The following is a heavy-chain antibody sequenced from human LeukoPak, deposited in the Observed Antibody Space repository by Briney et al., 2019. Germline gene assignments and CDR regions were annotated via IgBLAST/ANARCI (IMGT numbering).Heavy chain of an antibody. CDR1: GFSFSSYS. CDR2: ISSYTIT. V-gene: IGHV3-48*01. D-gene: IGHD1-26*01. J-gene: IGHJ4*02. CDR3: AKGREWELLPFDY. Sequence: GGSLRLSCAAGGFSFSSYSMNWVRQAPGKRLEWIAYISSYTITYYADFVKGRFTISRDNAKKSLDLQMNSLRAEDTAVYYCAKGREWELLPFDYWGQGTLVTVSS.